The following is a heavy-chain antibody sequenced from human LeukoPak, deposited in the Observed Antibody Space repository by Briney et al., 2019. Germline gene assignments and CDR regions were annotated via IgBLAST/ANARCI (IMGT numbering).Heavy chain of an antibody. CDR2: IYPRDSDT. V-gene: IGHV5-51*01. Sequence: KVSCKASGYTFTSYWIGWVRQMPGKGLEWMGIIYPRDSDTRYSPSFQGQVTISADRSISTAYLQWSSLKASDTAMYYCARHTGADYWGQGTLVTVSS. J-gene: IGHJ4*02. CDR3: ARHTGADY. CDR1: GYTFTSYW. D-gene: IGHD1-14*01.